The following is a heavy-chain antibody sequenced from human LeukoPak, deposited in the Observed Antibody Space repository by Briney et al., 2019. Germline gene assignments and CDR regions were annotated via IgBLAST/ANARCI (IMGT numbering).Heavy chain of an antibody. J-gene: IGHJ3*02. V-gene: IGHV3-23*01. Sequence: GGSLRLSCAASGFTFSSYRMSWVRQAPGKGLEWVSAISGSGGSTYYADSVKGRFTISRDNSKNTLYLRMNSLRAEDTAVYYCAKVVCSSTSCYGGANAFDIWGQGTMVTVSS. CDR1: GFTFSSYR. D-gene: IGHD2-2*01. CDR2: ISGSGGST. CDR3: AKVVCSSTSCYGGANAFDI.